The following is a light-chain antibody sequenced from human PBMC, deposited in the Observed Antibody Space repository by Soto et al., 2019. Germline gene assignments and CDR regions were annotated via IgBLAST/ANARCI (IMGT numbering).Light chain of an antibody. Sequence: QSALTQPASVSGSPGQSITISCTGTSSDIGGSDFVSWYQQHPGKAPKLVMSEVNNRPSGVSSRFSGSKSGNTASLTISGLRAEDEADYYCCSYTTTNTVVFGGGTKVTVL. CDR1: SSDIGGSDF. J-gene: IGLJ2*01. CDR3: CSYTTTNTVV. CDR2: EVN. V-gene: IGLV2-14*01.